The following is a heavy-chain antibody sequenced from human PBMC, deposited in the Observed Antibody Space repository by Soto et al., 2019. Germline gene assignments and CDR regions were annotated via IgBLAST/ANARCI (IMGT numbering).Heavy chain of an antibody. D-gene: IGHD7-27*01. J-gene: IGHJ3*02. CDR2: IKQDGTEK. CDR3: ARGNLGAFDI. Sequence: GGSLRLSCAASGFTFSIYWMNWVRQAPGKGLEWVACIKQDGTEKYNVDSVKGRFTISRDNAKNSVYLHMNNLRAEDTAVYYCARGNLGAFDIWGQGTMVTVSS. V-gene: IGHV3-7*01. CDR1: GFTFSIYW.